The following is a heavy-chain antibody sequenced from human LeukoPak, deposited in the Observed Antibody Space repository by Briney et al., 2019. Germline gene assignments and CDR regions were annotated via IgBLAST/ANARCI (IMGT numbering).Heavy chain of an antibody. V-gene: IGHV3-64*01. D-gene: IGHD3-9*01. Sequence: PGGSLRLSCAASGFTFSSYAMHWVRQAPGKGLEYVSAISSNGGSTYYANSVKGRFTISRDNAKNSLYLQMNSLRAEDTAVYYCARTYYDILTAYNPYFDYWGQGTLVTVSS. J-gene: IGHJ4*02. CDR2: ISSNGGST. CDR3: ARTYYDILTAYNPYFDY. CDR1: GFTFSSYA.